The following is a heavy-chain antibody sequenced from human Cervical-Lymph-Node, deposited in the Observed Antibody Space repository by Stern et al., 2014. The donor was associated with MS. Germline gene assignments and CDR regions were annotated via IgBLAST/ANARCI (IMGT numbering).Heavy chain of an antibody. V-gene: IGHV3-53*01. Sequence: EVQLVQSGGGLIQPGGSLRLSCSASDFTVGSSYMSWVRQAPGKGLEWVSVLYNTGHTYYADSVKGRFTISRDNSKNTLFLQMNSLRAEDTAMYYCARGRDIGYWALFQDWGQGTLVTVSS. D-gene: IGHD3-22*01. CDR1: DFTVGSSY. J-gene: IGHJ1*01. CDR3: ARGRDIGYWALFQD. CDR2: LYNTGHT.